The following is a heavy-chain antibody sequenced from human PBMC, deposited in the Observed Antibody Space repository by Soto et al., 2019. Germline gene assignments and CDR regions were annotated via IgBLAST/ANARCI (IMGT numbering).Heavy chain of an antibody. CDR1: GFSLSTSGVG. V-gene: IGHV2-5*01. J-gene: IGHJ6*02. CDR3: ARQYYDFWSGYYLDYYYGMDV. CDR2: IYWNDDK. D-gene: IGHD3-3*01. Sequence: QITLKESGPTLVKPTQPLTLTCTFSGFSLSTSGVGVGWIRQPPGKALEWLALIYWNDDKRYSPSLKSRLTITKDTSKNQVVLTMTNMDPVDTATYYCARQYYDFWSGYYLDYYYGMDVWGQGTTVTVSS.